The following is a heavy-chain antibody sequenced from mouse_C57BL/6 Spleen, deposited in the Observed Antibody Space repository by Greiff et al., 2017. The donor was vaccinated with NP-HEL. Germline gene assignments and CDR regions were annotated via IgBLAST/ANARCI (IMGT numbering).Heavy chain of an antibody. V-gene: IGHV14-4*01. CDR3: TTQGYGSSRDY. J-gene: IGHJ2*01. D-gene: IGHD1-1*01. CDR1: GFNIKDDY. CDR2: IDPENGDT. Sequence: EVQLQQSGAELVRPGASVKLSCTASGFNIKDDYMPWVKQRPEQGLEWIGWIDPENGDTEYASKFQGKATITADTSSNTAYLQLSSLTSEDTAVYYCTTQGYGSSRDYWGQGTTLTVSS.